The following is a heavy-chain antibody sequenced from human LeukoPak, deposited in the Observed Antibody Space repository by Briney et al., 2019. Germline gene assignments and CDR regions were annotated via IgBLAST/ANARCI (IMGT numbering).Heavy chain of an antibody. CDR1: GYTFTSYD. D-gene: IGHD3-22*01. CDR2: MNPNSGNT. J-gene: IGHJ6*03. CDR3: ARAGSGYYYYYMDV. Sequence: ASVKVSCKASGYTFTSYDINRVRQATGQGLEWMGWMNPNSGNTGYAQKFQGRVTMTRNTSISTAYMELSSLRSEDTAVYYCARAGSGYYYYYMDVWGKGTTVTVSS. V-gene: IGHV1-8*02.